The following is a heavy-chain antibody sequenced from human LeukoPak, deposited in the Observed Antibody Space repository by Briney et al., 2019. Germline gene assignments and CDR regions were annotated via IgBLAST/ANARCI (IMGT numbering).Heavy chain of an antibody. J-gene: IGHJ6*03. CDR1: GLTFSSYA. CDR2: ISGSGGST. D-gene: IGHD2-15*01. Sequence: GGSPRLSCAASGLTFSSYAMSWVRQAPGKGLEWVSAISGSGGSTYYADSVKGRFTISRDNSKNTLYLQMNSLRAEDTAVYYCAKAGGYCSGGSCYYYYYMDVWGKGTTVTVSS. V-gene: IGHV3-23*01. CDR3: AKAGGYCSGGSCYYYYYMDV.